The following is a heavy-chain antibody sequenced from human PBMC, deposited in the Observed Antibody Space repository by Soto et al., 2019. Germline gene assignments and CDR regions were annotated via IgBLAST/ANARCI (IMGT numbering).Heavy chain of an antibody. CDR2: IYHIGST. CDR1: GGSISSSNW. CDR3: ARDIMAYAFDI. D-gene: IGHD3-16*01. Sequence: SETLSLTCAVSGGSISSSNWWSWVRQPPGKGLEWIGEIYHIGSTNYNPSLKSRVTISVDKSKNQSSLNLSSVTAADTAVYYCARDIMAYAFDIWGQGTMVTVSS. V-gene: IGHV4-4*02. J-gene: IGHJ3*02.